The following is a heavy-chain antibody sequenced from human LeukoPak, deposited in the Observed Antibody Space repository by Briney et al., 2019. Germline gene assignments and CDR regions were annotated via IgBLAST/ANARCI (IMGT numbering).Heavy chain of an antibody. D-gene: IGHD1-7*01. V-gene: IGHV4-34*01. CDR1: GGSFSGYY. J-gene: IGHJ4*02. CDR2: INHSGST. Sequence: PSETLSLTCAVYGGSFSGYYWSWIRQPPGKGLEWIGEINHSGSTNYNPSLKSRVTISVDTSKNQFSLKLSSVTAEDTAVYYCARIKTTYFDYWGQGTLVTVSS. CDR3: ARIKTTYFDY.